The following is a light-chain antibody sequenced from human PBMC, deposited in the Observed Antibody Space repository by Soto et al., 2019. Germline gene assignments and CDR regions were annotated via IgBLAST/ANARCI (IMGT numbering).Light chain of an antibody. CDR3: SSYTSSSTGV. V-gene: IGLV2-14*01. J-gene: IGLJ3*02. Sequence: QLVLTQPASVSGSPGQSITISCTGTSSDVAGYNYVSWYQQHPGKAPKLMIYEVGNRPSGVSNRFSGSKSGNTASLTISGLQTEDEADYYCSSYTSSSTGVFGGGTKLTVL. CDR1: SSDVAGYNY. CDR2: EVG.